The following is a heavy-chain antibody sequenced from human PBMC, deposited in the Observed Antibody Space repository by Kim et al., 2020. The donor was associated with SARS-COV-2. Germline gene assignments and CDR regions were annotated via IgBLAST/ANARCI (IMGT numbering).Heavy chain of an antibody. D-gene: IGHD3-22*01. J-gene: IGHJ4*02. CDR2: INPSGGST. CDR3: ARLFTDYYDSSGYGELPDY. V-gene: IGHV1-46*01. Sequence: ASVKVSCKASGYTFTSYYMHWVRQAPGQGLEWMGIINPSGGSTSYAQKFQGRVTMTRDTSTSTVYMELSSLRSEDTAVYYCARLFTDYYDSSGYGELPDYWGQGTLVTVSS. CDR1: GYTFTSYY.